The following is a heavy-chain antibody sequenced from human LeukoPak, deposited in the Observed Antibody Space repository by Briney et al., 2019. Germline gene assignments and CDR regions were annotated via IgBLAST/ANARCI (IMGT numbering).Heavy chain of an antibody. D-gene: IGHD3-3*01. CDR2: IWYDGSNK. CDR1: GFTFSSYG. J-gene: IGHJ4*02. CDR3: AKDKGVYDFPPRGSDY. V-gene: IGHV3-33*06. Sequence: GGSLRLSCAASGFTFSSYGMHWVRQAPGKGLEWVAVIWYDGSNKYYADSVKGRFTISRDNSKNTLYLQMNSLRAEDTAVYYCAKDKGVYDFPPRGSDYWGQGTLVTVSS.